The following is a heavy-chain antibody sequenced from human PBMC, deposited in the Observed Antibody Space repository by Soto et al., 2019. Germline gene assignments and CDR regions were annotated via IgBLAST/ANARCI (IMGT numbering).Heavy chain of an antibody. CDR1: GYTFTNYW. D-gene: IGHD1-26*01. Sequence: GESLKISCKGSGYTFTNYWVGWVRQMPGKGLEWMGIIYPDDSDSRYSTSFQGQVTISADKSSSTAYLHWSSLKASDTAIYYCARHASRVLGATYVDVWGKGTTVTVP. V-gene: IGHV5-51*01. CDR3: ARHASRVLGATYVDV. CDR2: IYPDDSDS. J-gene: IGHJ6*03.